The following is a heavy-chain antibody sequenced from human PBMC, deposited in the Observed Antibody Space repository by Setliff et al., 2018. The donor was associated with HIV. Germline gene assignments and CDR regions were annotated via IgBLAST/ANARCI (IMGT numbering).Heavy chain of an antibody. V-gene: IGHV4-4*09. CDR3: VRHGYYYDFIDI. D-gene: IGHD3-22*01. J-gene: IGHJ3*02. CDR1: GGSISGYY. Sequence: SETLSLTCTVSGGSISGYYWNWIRQSPGKGLEWIGYIYSSGSTNFNPSLKSRVTLSIDTSKNQFSLNLTSMTAADTAVYFCVRHGYYYDFIDIWGQGTVVTVSS. CDR2: IYSSGST.